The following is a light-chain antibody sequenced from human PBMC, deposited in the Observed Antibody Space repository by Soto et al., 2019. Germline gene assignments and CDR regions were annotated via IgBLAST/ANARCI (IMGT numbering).Light chain of an antibody. Sequence: DIQMTQSPSTLYASVGDRVTITCRASQSVRGSLAWYQHQPGKAPKLLIYDVSTLESGVPSRFSGFGSGTEFTLFISSLQPDDFGTYYCQQFYMGWTFGPGNKVDI. J-gene: IGKJ1*01. CDR1: QSVRGS. CDR2: DVS. CDR3: QQFYMGWT. V-gene: IGKV1-5*01.